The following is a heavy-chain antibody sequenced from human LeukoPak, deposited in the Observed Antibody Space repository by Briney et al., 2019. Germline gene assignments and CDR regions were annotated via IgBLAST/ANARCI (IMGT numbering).Heavy chain of an antibody. CDR3: ARVFTGYSSSWPLNWFDP. CDR1: GGSISSYY. V-gene: IGHV4-59*01. Sequence: PSETLSLTCTVSGGSISSYYWSWIRQPPGKGLEWIGYIYYSGSTNYNPSLKSRVTISVDTSKNQFSLKLSSVTAADTAVYYCARVFTGYSSSWPLNWFDPWGQGTLVTVSS. CDR2: IYYSGST. D-gene: IGHD6-13*01. J-gene: IGHJ5*02.